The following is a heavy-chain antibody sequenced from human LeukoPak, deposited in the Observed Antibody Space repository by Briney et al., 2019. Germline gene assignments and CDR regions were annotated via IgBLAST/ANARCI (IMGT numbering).Heavy chain of an antibody. Sequence: GGSLRLSCAASGFTFSSYAMSWVRQAPGKGLEWVSAISGSGGSTYYADSVKGRFTISRDNSKNTQYLQMNSLRAEDTAVYYCAKDHIGGEVLLWFGDWGQGTLVTVSS. CDR1: GFTFSSYA. V-gene: IGHV3-23*01. J-gene: IGHJ4*02. D-gene: IGHD3-10*01. CDR2: ISGSGGST. CDR3: AKDHIGGEVLLWFGD.